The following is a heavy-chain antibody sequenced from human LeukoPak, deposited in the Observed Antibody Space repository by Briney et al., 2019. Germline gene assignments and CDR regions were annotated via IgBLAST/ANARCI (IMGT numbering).Heavy chain of an antibody. D-gene: IGHD2-15*01. CDR2: ISSSSSYI. Sequence: PGGSLRLSCAASGFTFSSYSMNWVRQAPGKGLEWVSSISSSSSYIYYADSVKGRFTISRDNAKNSLYLQMNSLRAEDTAVYYCARDLDCSGGSCYFWAFDIWGQGTVVTVSS. CDR3: ARDLDCSGGSCYFWAFDI. J-gene: IGHJ3*02. V-gene: IGHV3-21*01. CDR1: GFTFSSYS.